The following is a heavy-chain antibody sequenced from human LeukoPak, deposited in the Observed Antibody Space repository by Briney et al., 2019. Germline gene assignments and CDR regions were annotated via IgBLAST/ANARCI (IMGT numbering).Heavy chain of an antibody. CDR2: IYYSGST. D-gene: IGHD3-22*01. CDR1: GGSISSYY. V-gene: IGHV4-59*01. CDR3: ARAREAYYDRAFDI. J-gene: IGHJ3*02. Sequence: PSETLSLTCTVSGGSISSYYWSWIRQPPGKGLEWIGYIYYSGSTNYNPSLKSRVIISVDTSKNQFSLKLSSVTAADTAVYYCARAREAYYDRAFDIWGQGTMVTVSS.